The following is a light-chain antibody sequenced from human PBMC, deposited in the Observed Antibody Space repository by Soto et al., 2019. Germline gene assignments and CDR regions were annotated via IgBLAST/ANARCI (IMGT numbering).Light chain of an antibody. J-gene: IGLJ2*01. CDR3: AAWDDSLNGVV. Sequence: QSVLTQPPSASGTPGQRVTISCSGSSSNIGSNSVNWYQQLPGTAPKPLIYSNNQRPSGVPDRFSGSKSGTSASLAISGLQSEDEADYYRAAWDDSLNGVVFGGGTKLTVL. V-gene: IGLV1-44*01. CDR2: SNN. CDR1: SSNIGSNS.